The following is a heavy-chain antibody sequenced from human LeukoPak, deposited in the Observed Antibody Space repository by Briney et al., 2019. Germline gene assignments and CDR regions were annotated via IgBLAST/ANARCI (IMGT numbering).Heavy chain of an antibody. J-gene: IGHJ4*02. Sequence: PGGSLRLSCAASGFTVSSKYMNWVRQAPGKGLEWLSIIYSGGSIYYADSVKGRFTISRDNSKNTLYLQMSSLTAEDTAVYYCAKRSCSGGSCNFDYWGQGTLVTVSS. CDR2: IYSGGSI. CDR3: AKRSCSGGSCNFDY. V-gene: IGHV3-53*01. D-gene: IGHD2-15*01. CDR1: GFTVSSKY.